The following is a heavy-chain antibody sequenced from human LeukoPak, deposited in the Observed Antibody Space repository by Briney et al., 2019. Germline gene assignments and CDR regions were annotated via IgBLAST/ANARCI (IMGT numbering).Heavy chain of an antibody. Sequence: ASVKVSCKASGYTFTSYYMHWVRQAPGQGLEWMGIINPSGGSTSYAQKFQGRVTMTTDTSTSTAYMELRSLRSDDTAVYYCARCSRVGENDYWGQGTLVTVSS. CDR2: INPSGGST. CDR1: GYTFTSYY. J-gene: IGHJ4*02. V-gene: IGHV1-46*01. D-gene: IGHD3-16*01. CDR3: ARCSRVGENDY.